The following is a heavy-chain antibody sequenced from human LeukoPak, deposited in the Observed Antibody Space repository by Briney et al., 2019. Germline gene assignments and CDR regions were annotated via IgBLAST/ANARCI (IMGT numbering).Heavy chain of an antibody. D-gene: IGHD6-19*01. Sequence: SETLSLTCNVSGGSVSNTGSYWGWIRQPPGKGLEWIGSIYYSGRTYHNPSLKSRVTISVDTSKSHFSLKVNSVTAADTAVYYCARVTSSGWYRAFDIWGQGTMVTVSS. CDR3: ARVTSSGWYRAFDI. CDR1: GGSVSNTGSY. CDR2: IYYSGRT. J-gene: IGHJ3*02. V-gene: IGHV4-39*02.